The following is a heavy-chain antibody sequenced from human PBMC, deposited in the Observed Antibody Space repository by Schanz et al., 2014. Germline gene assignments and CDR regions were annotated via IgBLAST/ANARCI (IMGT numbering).Heavy chain of an antibody. J-gene: IGHJ4*02. Sequence: EVQLLESGGGLVQPGGSLRLSCAASGFTFSSYWMHWVRQAPGKGLEWVSAISGGGGTTYYTDSVKGRFTISSDNSKNTLYLQMNSLRAEDTAVYYCARIGGSVFDYWAQGTLXTVSS. D-gene: IGHD3-10*01. CDR3: ARIGGSVFDY. CDR2: ISGGGGTT. CDR1: GFTFSSYW. V-gene: IGHV3-23*01.